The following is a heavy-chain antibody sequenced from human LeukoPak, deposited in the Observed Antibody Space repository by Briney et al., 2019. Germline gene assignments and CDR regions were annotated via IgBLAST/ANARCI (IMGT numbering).Heavy chain of an antibody. J-gene: IGHJ6*02. V-gene: IGHV1-8*01. CDR2: XXXXXXXX. Sequence: ASVKVSCTASGYTFTSYDINWVRQASGKGLXXXXXXXXXXXXXXYEQKLQGRGTMTMNYSISTAFMELSSLNSEDTAVYDGARAKTYXDFWSGYWRGYYYYGMDVWGQGTTVTVSS. D-gene: IGHD3-3*01. CDR3: ARAKTYXDFWSGYWRGYYYYGMDV. CDR1: GYTFTSYD.